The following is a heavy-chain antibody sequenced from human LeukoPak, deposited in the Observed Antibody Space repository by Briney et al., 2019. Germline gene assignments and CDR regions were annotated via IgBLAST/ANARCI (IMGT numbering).Heavy chain of an antibody. CDR2: ISYDGSDK. Sequence: PGGSLRLSCAASGFTFSSYGMHWVRQAPGKGLDWVAAISYDGSDKVYADSVKGRFTISRDNSKNTLYLQMNSLRVEDTAVYYCAKDGCSSTSCPYYYYYYMDVWGKGTTVTVSS. D-gene: IGHD2-2*01. CDR3: AKDGCSSTSCPYYYYYYMDV. J-gene: IGHJ6*03. V-gene: IGHV3-30*18. CDR1: GFTFSSYG.